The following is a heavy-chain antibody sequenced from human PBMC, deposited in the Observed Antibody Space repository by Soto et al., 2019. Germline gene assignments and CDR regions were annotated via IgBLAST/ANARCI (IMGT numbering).Heavy chain of an antibody. CDR1: GGSITRNNHY. Sequence: QLQLQESGPGLVKPSETLSLTCTVSGGSITRNNHYWGWIRQSPGKGLEWIGSILYSGSINYNPSLKSPVTISVETSKNHSSLKLSSVTAADTAVYYCARLGSSRWYQGSYSDYWGQGTLVTVSS. D-gene: IGHD6-19*01. CDR2: ILYSGSI. V-gene: IGHV4-39*01. CDR3: ARLGSSRWYQGSYSDY. J-gene: IGHJ4*02.